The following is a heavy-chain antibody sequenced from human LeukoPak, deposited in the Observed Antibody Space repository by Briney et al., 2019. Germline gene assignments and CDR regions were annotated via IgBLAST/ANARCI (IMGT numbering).Heavy chain of an antibody. CDR2: ISNDGTST. CDR1: GVTFSSHS. Sequence: HTGGSLRLSCAASGVTFSSHSMHWVRQAPGKGLVWVSGISNDGTSTTYADSVKGRFTISRDNAKNTLYLQMHSLRAEDTAVYYCAKYVNGSTFSGLDVWGQGTTVTVSS. CDR3: AKYVNGSTFSGLDV. J-gene: IGHJ6*02. D-gene: IGHD2/OR15-2a*01. V-gene: IGHV3-74*01.